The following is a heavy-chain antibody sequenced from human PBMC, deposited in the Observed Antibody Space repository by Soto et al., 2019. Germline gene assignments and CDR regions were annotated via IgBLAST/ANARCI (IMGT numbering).Heavy chain of an antibody. J-gene: IGHJ4*02. V-gene: IGHV3-48*03. CDR1: GFTFSSYE. D-gene: IGHD2-2*01. CDR3: ARRKSVPAAWAFYFDY. Sequence: EVQLVESGGGLVQPGGSLRLSCAASGFTFSSYEMNWVRQAPGKGLEWLSYITTGGGTIYYADSAKGRFTISRDNAKNSLYLQMNILRAEDTAVYYCARRKSVPAAWAFYFDYGVQGALVTVSS. CDR2: ITTGGGTI.